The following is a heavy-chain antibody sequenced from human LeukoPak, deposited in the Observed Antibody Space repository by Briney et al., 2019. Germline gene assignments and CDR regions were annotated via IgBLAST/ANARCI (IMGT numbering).Heavy chain of an antibody. D-gene: IGHD3-22*01. J-gene: IGHJ5*02. CDR3: ARDGRYYYDSSGSPHWLDP. CDR2: IYTSGST. CDR1: GGSISSSSYY. V-gene: IGHV4-61*02. Sequence: KPSETLSLTCTVSGGSISSSSYYSSWIRQPAGKGLEWIVRIYTSGSTNYNPSLKSRVAMSVDTSKNQFSLKLSSVTAADTAVYYCARDGRYYYDSSGSPHWLDPWGQGTLVTVSS.